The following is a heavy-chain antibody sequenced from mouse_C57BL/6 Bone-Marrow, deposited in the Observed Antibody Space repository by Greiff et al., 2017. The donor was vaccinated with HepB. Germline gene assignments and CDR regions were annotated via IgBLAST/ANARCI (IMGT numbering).Heavy chain of an antibody. V-gene: IGHV1-52*01. CDR3: ARWDYYYGSSGDYAMDY. J-gene: IGHJ4*01. D-gene: IGHD1-1*01. CDR1: GYTFTSYW. CDR2: IDPSDSET. Sequence: VQLQQPGAELVRPGSSVKLSCKASGYTFTSYWMHWVKQRPIQGLEWIGNIDPSDSETHYNQKFKDKATLTVDKSSSTAYMQLSSLTSEDSAVYYCARWDYYYGSSGDYAMDYWGQGTSVTVSS.